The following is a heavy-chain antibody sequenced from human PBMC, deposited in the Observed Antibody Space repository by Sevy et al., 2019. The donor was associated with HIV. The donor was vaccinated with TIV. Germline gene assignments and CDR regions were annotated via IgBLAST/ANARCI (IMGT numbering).Heavy chain of an antibody. J-gene: IGHJ4*02. CDR1: GYTFTGQY. CDR3: SKYLRLSGYSYGCFDY. D-gene: IGHD5-18*01. CDR2: INPNSGDT. V-gene: IGHV1-2*02. Sequence: ASVKVSCKASGYTFTGQYIHWVRQAPGQGLEWMGWINPNSGDTKYAQEFKGRVTMTRDTSISTAYMELSGLKSDDTAVYYCSKYLRLSGYSYGCFDYWGQGTLVTVSS.